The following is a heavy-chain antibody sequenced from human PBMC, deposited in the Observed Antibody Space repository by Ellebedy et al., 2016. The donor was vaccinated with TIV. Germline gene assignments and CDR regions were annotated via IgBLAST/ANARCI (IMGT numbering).Heavy chain of an antibody. D-gene: IGHD5-24*01. V-gene: IGHV1-18*01. Sequence: AASVKVSCKASGYTFSSYGISWVRQAPGQGLERMGWTSGYNGNTNYAQKLQGRVTMTTDTSTSTDYMELRSLRSDYTAVYYCARAWRDGYNFPLGDYWGQGTLVTVSS. J-gene: IGHJ4*02. CDR2: TSGYNGNT. CDR1: GYTFSSYG. CDR3: ARAWRDGYNFPLGDY.